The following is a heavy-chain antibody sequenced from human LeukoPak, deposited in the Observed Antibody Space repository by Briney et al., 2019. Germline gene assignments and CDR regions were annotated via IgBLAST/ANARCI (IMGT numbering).Heavy chain of an antibody. CDR3: TRYSSSGWV. J-gene: IGHJ4*02. CDR2: IKSKTDGGTT. V-gene: IGHV3-15*01. D-gene: IGHD6-19*01. Sequence: GGSVRLFCAASGFTFNNAWMKWVRQAPGKGLECVGRIKSKTDGGTTDYAARVKGRFTISRDDSKNTLYLQMNSLKTDDTAVYYCTRYSSSGWVWGQGTLVTVSS. CDR1: GFTFNNAW.